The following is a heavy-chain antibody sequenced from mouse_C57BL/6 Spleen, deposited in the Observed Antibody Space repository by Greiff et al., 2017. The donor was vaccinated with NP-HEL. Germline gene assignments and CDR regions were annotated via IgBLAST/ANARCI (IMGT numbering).Heavy chain of an antibody. CDR1: GFNIKDDY. CDR3: TKGLDRGFAY. D-gene: IGHD3-1*01. J-gene: IGHJ3*01. V-gene: IGHV14-4*01. CDR2: IDPENGDT. Sequence: VQLQQSGAELVRPGASVKLSCTASGFNIKDDYMHWVKQRPEQGLEWIGWIDPENGDTEYASKFQGKATITADTSSNTAYLQLSSLTSEDTAVYYCTKGLDRGFAYWGQGTLVTVSA.